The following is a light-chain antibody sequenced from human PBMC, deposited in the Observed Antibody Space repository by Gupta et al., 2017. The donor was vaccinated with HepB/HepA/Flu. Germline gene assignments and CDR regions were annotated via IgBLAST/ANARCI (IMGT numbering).Light chain of an antibody. CDR1: SSNIGNDN. J-gene: IGLJ1*01. Sequence: QPVLPQPPPASGTPGQRFTIPCPGSSSNIGNDNAYWYQQLPGTAPKLLIYNDNQRPSGVPDRFSGSKSGTTASLAISGLRSEDEADYYCVGWDDSLSGYVFGAGTKVTVL. V-gene: IGLV1-47*02. CDR2: NDN. CDR3: VGWDDSLSGYV.